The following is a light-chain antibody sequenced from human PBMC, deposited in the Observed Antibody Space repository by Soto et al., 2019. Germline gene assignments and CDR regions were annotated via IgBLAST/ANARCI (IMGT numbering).Light chain of an antibody. Sequence: QSALTQPASVSGSPGQSITISCTGTSSDVGGYNYVSWYQHHPGKAPKLMIFDVSNRPSGVFNRFSGSKSGNTASLTISGLQPEDEADYYCSSYTTSNTRQIVFGTGTKVTV. J-gene: IGLJ1*01. CDR2: DVS. CDR1: SSDVGGYNY. CDR3: SSYTTSNTRQIV. V-gene: IGLV2-14*03.